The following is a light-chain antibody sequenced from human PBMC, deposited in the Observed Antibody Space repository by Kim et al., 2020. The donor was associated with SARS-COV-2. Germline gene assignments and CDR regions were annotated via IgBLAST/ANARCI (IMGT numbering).Light chain of an antibody. V-gene: IGKV1-39*01. J-gene: IGKJ3*01. CDR3: QQSYITPFT. Sequence: DIQMTQSPSSLSASVGDRVTITCRTTQSISSDLNWYQQKPGRAPKLLISAASTLQGGVPSRFSGSGSETDFTLTISSIQPEDFATYFCQQSYITPFTFGPGTKVDIK. CDR2: AAS. CDR1: QSISSD.